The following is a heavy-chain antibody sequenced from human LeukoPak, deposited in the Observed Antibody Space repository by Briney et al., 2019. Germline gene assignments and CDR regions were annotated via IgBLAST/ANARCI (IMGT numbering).Heavy chain of an antibody. V-gene: IGHV3-30*01. CDR3: ARESRYYYDSSGYLNWFDP. Sequence: PGSSLRLSCAASGFTFSSYAMHWVRQAPGKGLEWVAGILYEGSNKYYADSVKGRFTISRDDSKNTLYLQMNSLRPEDTAVYYFARESRYYYDSSGYLNWFDPWGQGTLVTVSS. CDR2: ILYEGSNK. CDR1: GFTFSSYA. D-gene: IGHD3-22*01. J-gene: IGHJ5*02.